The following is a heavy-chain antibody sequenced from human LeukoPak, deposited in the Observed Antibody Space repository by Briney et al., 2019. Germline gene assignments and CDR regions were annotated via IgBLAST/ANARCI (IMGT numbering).Heavy chain of an antibody. Sequence: PGRSLRLSCAASGFTFDDYAMHWVRQAPGKGLEWVSGISWNSGSIGYADSVKGRFTISRDNAKNPLYLQMNSLRAEDTALYYCAKGRGAYYYYYMDVWGKGTTVTVSS. CDR2: ISWNSGSI. D-gene: IGHD3-10*01. CDR3: AKGRGAYYYYYMDV. J-gene: IGHJ6*03. CDR1: GFTFDDYA. V-gene: IGHV3-9*01.